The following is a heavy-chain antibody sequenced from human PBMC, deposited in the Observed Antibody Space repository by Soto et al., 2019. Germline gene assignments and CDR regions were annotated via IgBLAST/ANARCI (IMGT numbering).Heavy chain of an antibody. D-gene: IGHD3-22*01. CDR1: GGTFSSYA. V-gene: IGHV1-69*13. CDR3: ASGLDSFEHNWFDP. CDR2: IIPIFGTA. Sequence: GASVKVSCKASGGTFSSYAISWVRQAPGQGLEWMGGIIPIFGTANYAQKFQGRVTITADESTSTAYMELSSLRSEDTAVYYCASGLDSFEHNWFDPWGQGTLVTVSS. J-gene: IGHJ5*02.